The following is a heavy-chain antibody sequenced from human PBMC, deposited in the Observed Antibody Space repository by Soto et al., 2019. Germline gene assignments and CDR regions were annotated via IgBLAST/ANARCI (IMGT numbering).Heavy chain of an antibody. D-gene: IGHD1-26*01. Sequence: PSETLSLTCTVSGGSISSGDYYWSWIRQPPGKGLEWIGYIYYSGSTYYNPSLKSRVTISVDTSKNQFSLKLSSVTAADTAVYYCARVVGASGVYGMDVWGQGTTVTVSS. V-gene: IGHV4-30-4*01. CDR3: ARVVGASGVYGMDV. J-gene: IGHJ6*02. CDR2: IYYSGST. CDR1: GGSISSGDYY.